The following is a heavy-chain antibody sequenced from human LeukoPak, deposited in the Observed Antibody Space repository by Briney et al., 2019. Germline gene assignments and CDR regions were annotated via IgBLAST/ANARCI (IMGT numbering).Heavy chain of an antibody. D-gene: IGHD2-15*01. V-gene: IGHV3-48*04. CDR1: GFTFSSYS. CDR2: ISSSSITI. J-gene: IGHJ4*02. CDR3: ARDRGGSYSAIDY. Sequence: GGSLRLSCATSGFTFSSYSLNWVRQAPGKGLEWVSFISSSSITIYYADSVKGRFTISRDNAEKSLYLQMNSLRAEDTAVYYCARDRGGSYSAIDYWGQGTLVTVSS.